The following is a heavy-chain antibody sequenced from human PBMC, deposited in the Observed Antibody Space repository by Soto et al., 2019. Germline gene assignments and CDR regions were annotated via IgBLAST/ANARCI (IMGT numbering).Heavy chain of an antibody. D-gene: IGHD2-21*01. Sequence: EVQLVESGGDLVHPGGSLKLACAASGFSSSTYWMHWVRQAPGKGLMWVSRINPDGTSTNYADSVKGRFTISRDNAQNTLYLQMNSLRDEDTTMYYCVIEFGCGVLPIDLWGRGTLVTVSS. CDR1: GFSSSTYW. CDR2: INPDGTST. CDR3: VIEFGCGVLPIDL. J-gene: IGHJ2*01. V-gene: IGHV3-74*01.